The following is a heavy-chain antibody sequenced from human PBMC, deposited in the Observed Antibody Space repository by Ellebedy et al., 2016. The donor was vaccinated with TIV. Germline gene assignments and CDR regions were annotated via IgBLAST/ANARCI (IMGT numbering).Heavy chain of an antibody. CDR2: IMPRFGTT. V-gene: IGHV1-69*13. CDR3: AKFELPPAVRRHYYYYYIHV. CDR1: GGSFSLYA. J-gene: IGHJ6*03. D-gene: IGHD2-2*01. Sequence: SVKVSCXASGGSFSLYAFSWVRQAPGQGLEWMGGIMPRFGTTHLAQKFQGRLTITADESTTTVYMHLSSLRSEDTATYYCAKFELPPAVRRHYYYYYIHVWGTGTTVTVSS.